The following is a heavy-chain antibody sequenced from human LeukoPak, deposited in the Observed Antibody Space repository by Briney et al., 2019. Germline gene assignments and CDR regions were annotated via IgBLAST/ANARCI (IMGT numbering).Heavy chain of an antibody. D-gene: IGHD6-19*01. CDR2: VRYDGSNK. J-gene: IGHJ6*03. CDR3: AKGSKAVLFTRDHYMDV. Sequence: GGSLRLSCVASELLFENAWMSWVRQAPGKGLEWVAFVRYDGSNKYYADSVRGRFTISRDNSKNTLYLQMNSLRAEDTAVYFCAKGSKAVLFTRDHYMDVWGKGTTVTISS. V-gene: IGHV3-30*02. CDR1: ELLFENAW.